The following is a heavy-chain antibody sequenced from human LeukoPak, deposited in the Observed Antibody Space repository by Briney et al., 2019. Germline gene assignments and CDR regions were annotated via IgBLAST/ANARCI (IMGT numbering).Heavy chain of an antibody. CDR2: ISSRRSYI. V-gene: IGHV3-21*01. D-gene: IGHD3-10*01. J-gene: IGHJ4*02. Sequence: GGSLRLSCAASGFTFSSYSMNWVRQAPARGLEWVSSISSRRSYIYYADSVKGRYTIYRDNAKKSLYLQMNSLRAEDTAVYYCARADYGSGNFDYWGQGTLVTVSS. CDR1: GFTFSSYS. CDR3: ARADYGSGNFDY.